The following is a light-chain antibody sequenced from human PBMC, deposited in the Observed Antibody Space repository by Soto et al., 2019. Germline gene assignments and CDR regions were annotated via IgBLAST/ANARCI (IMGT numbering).Light chain of an antibody. Sequence: QAVVTQPPSASGTPGQRVTISCSGSSSNIGSNYVYWYQQHPGTAPKLLIYRNNQRPSGVPDRFSGSKSGTSASLAISGLRSEDEADYYCAAWDDSLSAGVFGGGTKLTVL. V-gene: IGLV1-47*01. CDR2: RNN. J-gene: IGLJ3*02. CDR3: AAWDDSLSAGV. CDR1: SSNIGSNY.